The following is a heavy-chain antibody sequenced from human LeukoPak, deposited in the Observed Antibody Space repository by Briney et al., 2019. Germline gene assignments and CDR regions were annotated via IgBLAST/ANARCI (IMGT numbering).Heavy chain of an antibody. J-gene: IGHJ4*02. CDR2: INPSGGST. V-gene: IGHV1-46*01. Sequence: ASVKVSCKASGYTFTSYYMHWVRQSPGQGLEWMGIINPSGGSTSYAQKFQGRVTMTRDTSTSTVYMELSSLGSEDTAVYYCARVPMTTVTPYFDYWGQGTLVTVSP. D-gene: IGHD4-17*01. CDR1: GYTFTSYY. CDR3: ARVPMTTVTPYFDY.